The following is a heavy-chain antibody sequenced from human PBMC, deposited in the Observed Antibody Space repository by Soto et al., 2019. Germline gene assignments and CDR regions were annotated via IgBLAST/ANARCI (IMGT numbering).Heavy chain of an antibody. D-gene: IGHD3-16*01. CDR3: ASAFGAEDAFDI. CDR2: INPSGGST. Sequence: QVQLVQSGAEVKKPGASVKVSCKASGNTFTSYYMHWVRQAPGQGLEWMGVINPSGGSTNYAQKFQGRVTMTRDTSTSTVYMELSSLTSEDTAVYSCASAFGAEDAFDIWGQGTMVTVSS. CDR1: GNTFTSYY. V-gene: IGHV1-46*01. J-gene: IGHJ3*02.